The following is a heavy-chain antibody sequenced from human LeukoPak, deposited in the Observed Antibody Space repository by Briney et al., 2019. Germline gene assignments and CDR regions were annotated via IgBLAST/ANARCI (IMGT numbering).Heavy chain of an antibody. Sequence: GGSLRLSCAASGFTFRSYETNWARQAPAKGLEGVSSISTSGNTKYYADSEKGRITITRNNAKNSFYLQMNSLRDEDTAVYYCARVRDNYHYYGMDVWGQGTTVTVAS. J-gene: IGHJ6*02. V-gene: IGHV3-48*03. D-gene: IGHD2-21*01. CDR3: ARVRDNYHYYGMDV. CDR1: GFTFRSYE. CDR2: ISTSGNTK.